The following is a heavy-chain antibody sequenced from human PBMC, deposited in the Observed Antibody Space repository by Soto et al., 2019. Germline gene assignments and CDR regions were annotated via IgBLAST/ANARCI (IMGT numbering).Heavy chain of an antibody. CDR1: GCSIRSGCDY. CDR3: ARYYGSGSYLDYYYYMDV. J-gene: IGHJ6*03. D-gene: IGHD3-10*01. Sequence: SETLTLTCAVSGCSIRSGCDYWSWNNQHPGKGLEWIGYIYYSGSTYYNPSLKSRVTISVDTSKNQFSLKLSSVTAADTAVYYCARYYGSGSYLDYYYYMDVWGKGTTVTVSS. V-gene: IGHV4-31*11. CDR2: IYYSGST.